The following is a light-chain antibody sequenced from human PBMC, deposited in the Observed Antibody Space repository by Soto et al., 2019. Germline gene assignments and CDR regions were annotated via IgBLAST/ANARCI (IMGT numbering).Light chain of an antibody. CDR3: QQYGTSPWA. CDR1: QSVGRNY. V-gene: IGKV3-20*01. Sequence: ETVLTQFPGTLSLSPGERATLSCRASQSVGRNYVAWYQQKPGQAPRVIIYAASNRASGIPDRFSGSGSGSDFTLTLSRLEPEDFAVYYCQQYGTSPWAFGQGTKVEIK. CDR2: AAS. J-gene: IGKJ1*01.